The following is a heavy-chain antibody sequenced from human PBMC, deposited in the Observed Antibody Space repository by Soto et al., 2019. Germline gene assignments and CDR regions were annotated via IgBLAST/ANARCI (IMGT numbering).Heavy chain of an antibody. D-gene: IGHD1-26*01. Sequence: SETLSLTCTVSGGSISSYYWSWIRQPPGKGLEWIGYIYYSGSTNYNPSLKSRVTISVDTSKNQFSLKLSSVTAADTAVYYCARLPIVGATGDYYYYGMDVWAKGPRSPSP. V-gene: IGHV4-59*08. CDR2: IYYSGST. CDR1: GGSISSYY. CDR3: ARLPIVGATGDYYYYGMDV. J-gene: IGHJ6*02.